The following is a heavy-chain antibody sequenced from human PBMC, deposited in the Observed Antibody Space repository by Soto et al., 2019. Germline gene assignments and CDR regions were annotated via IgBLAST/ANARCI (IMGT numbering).Heavy chain of an antibody. D-gene: IGHD6-13*01. CDR2: IDPGDSDT. CDR1: GYMFPIYH. V-gene: IGHV5-51*01. J-gene: IGHJ1*01. CDR3: ARHSGVAEDGTD. Sequence: GESLKISCEASGYMFPIYHISWVRQMPGKGLEWVGKIDPGDSDTRYSPSFQGQVAISADKSINTAYLQWSSLKASDTAMYYCARHSGVAEDGTDWGQGTLVTVSS.